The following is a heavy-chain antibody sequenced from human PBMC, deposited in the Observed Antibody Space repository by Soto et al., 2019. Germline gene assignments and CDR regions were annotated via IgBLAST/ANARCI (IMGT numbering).Heavy chain of an antibody. CDR1: GFTLSTYA. Sequence: GGSLRLSCVASGFTLSTYAMSWVRQAPGKGLEWVSSVCGNSNSTYFADSVKGRFTISRDNSKNTLFLQMNSLRGEDTALYYCAKLGRESCFSALDSWGQGTLVPVSS. V-gene: IGHV3-23*01. D-gene: IGHD2-15*01. CDR3: AKLGRESCFSALDS. J-gene: IGHJ4*02. CDR2: VCGNSNST.